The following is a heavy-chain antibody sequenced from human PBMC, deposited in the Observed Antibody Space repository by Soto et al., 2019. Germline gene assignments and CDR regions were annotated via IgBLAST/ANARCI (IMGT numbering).Heavy chain of an antibody. Sequence: PGESLKISCKGSGYSFTNYWISWVRQMPGKGLEWMGRIDPSDSYIKHSPSFQGHVTISADNSISTAYLQWSSLKASDTAMYYCARHDCSSTRCYNFGMDVWGQGTTVAVSS. CDR2: IDPSDSYI. J-gene: IGHJ6*02. D-gene: IGHD2-2*02. CDR1: GYSFTNYW. CDR3: ARHDCSSTRCYNFGMDV. V-gene: IGHV5-10-1*01.